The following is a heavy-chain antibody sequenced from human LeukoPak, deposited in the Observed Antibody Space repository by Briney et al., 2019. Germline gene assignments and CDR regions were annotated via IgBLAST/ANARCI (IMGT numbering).Heavy chain of an antibody. J-gene: IGHJ4*02. CDR2: IKSKTDGGTT. CDR3: VRRYMATSAEDFDY. CDR1: GFTFSNAW. Sequence: GGSLRLSCAASGFTFSNAWMSWVRQAPGKGLEWVGRIKSKTDGGTTDYAAPVKGRFTISRDDSKNTLYLQMNSLKTEDTAVYYCVRRYMATSAEDFDYWGQGTLVTVFS. D-gene: IGHD3-16*02. V-gene: IGHV3-15*01.